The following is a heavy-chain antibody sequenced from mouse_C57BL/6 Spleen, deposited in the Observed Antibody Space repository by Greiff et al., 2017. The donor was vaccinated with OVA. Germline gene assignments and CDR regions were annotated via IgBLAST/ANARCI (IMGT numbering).Heavy chain of an antibody. J-gene: IGHJ2*01. V-gene: IGHV1-82*01. CDR2: IYPGDGDT. CDR3: ARSDLLYYFDY. Sequence: QVQLQQSGPELVKPGASVKISCKASGYAFSSSWMNWVKQRPGKGLEWIGRIYPGDGDTNYNGKFKGKATLTADKSSSTAYMQLSSLTSEDSAVYCCARSDLLYYFDYWGQGTTLTVSS. CDR1: GYAFSSSW.